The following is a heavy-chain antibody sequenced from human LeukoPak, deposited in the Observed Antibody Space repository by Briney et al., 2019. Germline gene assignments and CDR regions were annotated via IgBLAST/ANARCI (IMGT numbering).Heavy chain of an antibody. V-gene: IGHV1-69*05. J-gene: IGHJ4*02. CDR1: GGTFSSYA. CDR2: IIPIFGTA. D-gene: IGHD3-22*01. CDR3: SRHYYDSSGYYDY. Sequence: SVKVSCKASGGTFSSYAISWVRQAPGQGLEWMGGIIPIFGTANYAQKFQGRVTITTDESTSTAYMELSSLKTEDTAVYHCSRHYYDSSGYYDYWGQGTLVTVSS.